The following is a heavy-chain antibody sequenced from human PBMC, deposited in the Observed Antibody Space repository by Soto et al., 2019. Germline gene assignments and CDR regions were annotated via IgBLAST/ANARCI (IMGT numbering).Heavy chain of an antibody. CDR2: INPSGGTT. CDR1: GGTFSSYA. J-gene: IGHJ4*02. V-gene: IGHV1-46*03. CDR3: ARETIAVAGTVH. D-gene: IGHD6-19*01. Sequence: ASVKVSCKASGGTFSSYAISWVRQAPGQGLEWMGIINPSGGTTSYAQKFQGRVTMTRDASTSTVYMELSSLRSEDTAVYYCARETIAVAGTVHWGQGTLVTVSS.